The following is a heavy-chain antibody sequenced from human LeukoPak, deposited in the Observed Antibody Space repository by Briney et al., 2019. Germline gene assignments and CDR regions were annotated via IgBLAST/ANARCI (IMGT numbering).Heavy chain of an antibody. Sequence: WASVKVSCRASGYTFTSYGISWVRQAPGQGLEWMGWISAYNGNTNYAQKLQGRVTMTRDTSISTAYMELTSLTSEDTAIYYCARGLAVAGTGYWGQGTLVTVSS. D-gene: IGHD6-19*01. CDR3: ARGLAVAGTGY. J-gene: IGHJ4*02. V-gene: IGHV1-18*01. CDR2: ISAYNGNT. CDR1: GYTFTSYG.